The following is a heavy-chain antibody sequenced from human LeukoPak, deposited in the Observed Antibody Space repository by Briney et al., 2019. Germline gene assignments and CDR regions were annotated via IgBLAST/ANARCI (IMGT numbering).Heavy chain of an antibody. V-gene: IGHV3-9*03. J-gene: IGHJ3*02. CDR3: AKSAGILDAFDI. Sequence: GRSLRLSCAASGFTFDDYAMHWVRQAPGKGLEWVSGISWNGGSIGYADSVKGRFTISRDNAKNSLYLQMNSLRAEDMALYYCAKSAGILDAFDIWGQGTMVTVSS. D-gene: IGHD3-10*01. CDR2: ISWNGGSI. CDR1: GFTFDDYA.